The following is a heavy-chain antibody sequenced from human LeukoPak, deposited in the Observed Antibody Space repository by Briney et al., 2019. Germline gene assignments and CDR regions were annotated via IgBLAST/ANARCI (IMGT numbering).Heavy chain of an antibody. J-gene: IGHJ4*02. CDR3: ARQTYYYDS. CDR2: IYYSGST. V-gene: IGHV4-39*01. Sequence: SETLSLTCTVSGGSISSSSYYWGWLRQPLGKGLEWIGSIYYSGSTYYNPSLKSRVTISVDTSKNQFSLKLSSVTAADTAVYYCARQTYYYDSWGQGTLVTVSS. D-gene: IGHD3-22*01. CDR1: GGSISSSSYY.